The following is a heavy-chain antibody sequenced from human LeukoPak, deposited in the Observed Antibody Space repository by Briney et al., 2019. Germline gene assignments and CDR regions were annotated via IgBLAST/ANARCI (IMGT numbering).Heavy chain of an antibody. CDR2: IYYSGST. V-gene: IGHV4-59*01. CDR1: GGSISSYY. D-gene: IGHD1-26*01. Sequence: SETLSLTCTVSGGSISSYYWSWIRQPPGKGLEWIGYIYYSGSTNYNPSLKSRVTISVDTSKNQFSLKLGSVTAADTAVYYCARDAVGPNPDSGDYGMDVWGQGTTVTVSS. CDR3: ARDAVGPNPDSGDYGMDV. J-gene: IGHJ6*02.